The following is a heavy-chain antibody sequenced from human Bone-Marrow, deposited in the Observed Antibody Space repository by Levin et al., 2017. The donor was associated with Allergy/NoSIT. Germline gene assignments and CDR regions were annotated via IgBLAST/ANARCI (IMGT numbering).Heavy chain of an antibody. V-gene: IGHV4-39*07. D-gene: IGHD6-19*01. J-gene: IGHJ3*02. Sequence: SETLSLTCTVSGGSISSSSYYWGWIRQPPGKGLEWIGSIYYSGSTYYNPSLKSRVTISVDTSKNQFSLKLSSVTAADTAVYYCARDIYSSGWYLDIWGQGTMVTVSS. CDR1: GGSISSSSYY. CDR3: ARDIYSSGWYLDI. CDR2: IYYSGST.